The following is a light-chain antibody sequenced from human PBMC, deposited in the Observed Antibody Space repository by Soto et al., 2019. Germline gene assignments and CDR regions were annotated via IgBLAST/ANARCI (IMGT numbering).Light chain of an antibody. CDR2: WAS. CDR1: QTVLYSSNNKNY. CDR3: QQYYSAPLT. V-gene: IGKV4-1*01. Sequence: DIVMIQSPDSLAVSLGERATINCKSSQTVLYSSNNKNYLAWYQQKPGQPPKLLVSWASIRESGVPDRFSGSGSGTDFTLTIRSLQAEDVAVYYCQQYYSAPLTFGGGTKVEIK. J-gene: IGKJ4*01.